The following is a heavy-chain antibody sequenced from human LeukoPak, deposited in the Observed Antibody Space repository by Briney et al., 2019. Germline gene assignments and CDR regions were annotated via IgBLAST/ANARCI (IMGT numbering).Heavy chain of an antibody. CDR1: GGTFSSYA. V-gene: IGHV1-69*04. CDR2: IIPILGIA. J-gene: IGHJ5*02. Sequence: SVKVSCKASGGTFSSYAISWVRQAPGQGLEWMGRIIPILGIANYAQKFQGRVTITADKSTSTAYMELSSLRSEDTAVYYCAHSYGETYNWFDPWGQGTLVTVSS. CDR3: AHSYGETYNWFDP. D-gene: IGHD5-18*01.